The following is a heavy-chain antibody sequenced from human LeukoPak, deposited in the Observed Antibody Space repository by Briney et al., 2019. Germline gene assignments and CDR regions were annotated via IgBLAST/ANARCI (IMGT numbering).Heavy chain of an antibody. J-gene: IGHJ4*02. CDR2: IKPDGTEK. D-gene: IGHD1-1*01. Sequence: GALRLSCAASGFAFSNYWMTWVRQAPGKGLKWVANIKPDGTEKNYVDSVKGRFTISRDNAKNSVYLQLNSLRVDDAALYYCARTPLTQLEPDYFDSWGQGTLVSVS. CDR1: GFAFSNYW. CDR3: ARTPLTQLEPDYFDS. V-gene: IGHV3-7*01.